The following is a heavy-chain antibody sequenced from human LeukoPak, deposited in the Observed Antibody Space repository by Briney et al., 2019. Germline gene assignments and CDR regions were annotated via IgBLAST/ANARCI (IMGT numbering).Heavy chain of an antibody. Sequence: PGGSLRLPCAASGFTFSSYSMNWVRQAPGKGLEWVSSISSSGKYVYYGDSVKGRFTLSRDDAKNELYLQMNSLRAEDTALYYCARDRYDSSVGGMDVWGQGTTVTVSS. D-gene: IGHD6-6*01. CDR3: ARDRYDSSVGGMDV. CDR2: ISSSGKYV. CDR1: GFTFSSYS. J-gene: IGHJ6*02. V-gene: IGHV3-21*06.